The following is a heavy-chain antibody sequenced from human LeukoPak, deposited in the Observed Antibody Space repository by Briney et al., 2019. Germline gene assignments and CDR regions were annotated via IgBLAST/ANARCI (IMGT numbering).Heavy chain of an antibody. Sequence: KPSETLSLTCTVSGGSISSSSYYWGWIRQPPGKGLEWIGVINHSGSTNYNPSLRSRVTISVDTSKNQFSLKLSSVTAADTAVYYCARRRLGRGIVVVVAAPYSAGPFDYWGQGTLVTVSS. CDR2: INHSGST. V-gene: IGHV4-39*07. J-gene: IGHJ4*02. CDR1: GGSISSSSYY. CDR3: ARRRLGRGIVVVVAAPYSAGPFDY. D-gene: IGHD2-15*01.